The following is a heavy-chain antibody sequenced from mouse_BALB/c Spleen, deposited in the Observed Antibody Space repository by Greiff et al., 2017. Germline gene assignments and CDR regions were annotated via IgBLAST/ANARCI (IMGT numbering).Heavy chain of an antibody. CDR1: GFTFSDYY. Sequence: EVQLVESGGGLVKPGGSLKLSCAASGFTFSDYYMYWVRQTPEKRLEWVATISDGGSYTYYPDSVKGRFTISRDNAKNNLYLQMSSLKSEDTAMYYCASSIYDAYGGFAYWGQGTLVTVSA. V-gene: IGHV5-4*02. CDR2: ISDGGSYT. D-gene: IGHD2-3*01. CDR3: ASSIYDAYGGFAY. J-gene: IGHJ3*01.